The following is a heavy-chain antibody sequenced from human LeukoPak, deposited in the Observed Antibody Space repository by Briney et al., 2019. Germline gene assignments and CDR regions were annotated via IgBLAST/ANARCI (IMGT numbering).Heavy chain of an antibody. CDR2: IYYTGTT. Sequence: SETLSLTCTVSGGSISSSLYHWGWIRQSPGKNLGWLGSIYYTGTTHYNPSLKSRVTISVDTSKNQFSLNLSSVTAADTAVYYCARHGYYYYYMDVWGKGTTVTISS. J-gene: IGHJ6*03. CDR1: GGSISSSLYH. CDR3: ARHGYYYYYMDV. V-gene: IGHV4-39*01.